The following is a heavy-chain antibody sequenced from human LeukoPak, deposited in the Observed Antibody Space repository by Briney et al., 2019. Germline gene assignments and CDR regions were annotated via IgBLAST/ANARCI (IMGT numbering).Heavy chain of an antibody. CDR3: ARGEEKATITALDS. V-gene: IGHV3-66*01. CDR1: GFTVSSNY. D-gene: IGHD5-24*01. Sequence: PGGSLRLSCAASGFTVSSNYMSWVRQAPGKGLEWVSVIYSGGSTYYADSVKGRFTISRDNSKNTLYLQMNSLRAVDTAVYFCARGEEKATITALDSWGQGTLVTVSS. CDR2: IYSGGST. J-gene: IGHJ4*02.